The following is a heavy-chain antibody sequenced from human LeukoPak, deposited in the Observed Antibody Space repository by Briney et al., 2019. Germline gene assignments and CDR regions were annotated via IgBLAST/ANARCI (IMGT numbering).Heavy chain of an antibody. Sequence: GGSLRLSCAASGFSFRSFWMHWVRQGPGKGLVWVSRINSDGGSTSYADSVKGRFTISRDNAQNTLYLQMNTLRVEDTAVYYCARGGDSGYYSPVYWGQGTLVTVSS. D-gene: IGHD5-12*01. J-gene: IGHJ4*02. V-gene: IGHV3-74*01. CDR3: ARGGDSGYYSPVY. CDR2: INSDGGST. CDR1: GFSFRSFW.